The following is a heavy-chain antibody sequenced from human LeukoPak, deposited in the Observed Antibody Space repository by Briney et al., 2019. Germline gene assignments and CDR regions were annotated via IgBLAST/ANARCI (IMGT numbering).Heavy chain of an antibody. Sequence: GGSLRLSCAASGFTFRIYSMNWVRQAPGKGLEWVSSISSSGNYMYYADSVKGRFTISRDNTKNSLYLQMNSLRAEDTAVYYCARPGGSDAFDIWGQGTMVTVSS. CDR3: ARPGGSDAFDI. CDR1: GFTFRIYS. V-gene: IGHV3-21*01. CDR2: ISSSGNYM. D-gene: IGHD1-14*01. J-gene: IGHJ3*02.